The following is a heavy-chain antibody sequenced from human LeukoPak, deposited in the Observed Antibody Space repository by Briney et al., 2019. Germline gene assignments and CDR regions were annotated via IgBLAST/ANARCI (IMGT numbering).Heavy chain of an antibody. CDR3: SRASGSGWLINYLDY. CDR1: GYTFTSYG. Sequence: ASVKVSFKASGYTFTSYGISWVRPAPGRGLEWMGWISAYNGNTNCAQKLQGRVTMTTDTATSTAYMELRSLRSDDAAVYYCSRASGSGWLINYLDYWGQGTLVTVSS. CDR2: ISAYNGNT. D-gene: IGHD3-9*01. J-gene: IGHJ4*02. V-gene: IGHV1-18*01.